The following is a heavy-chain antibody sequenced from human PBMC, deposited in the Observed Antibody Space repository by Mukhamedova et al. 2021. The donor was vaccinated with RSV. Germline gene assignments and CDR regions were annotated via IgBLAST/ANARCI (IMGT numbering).Heavy chain of an antibody. CDR2: IHHSGSP. V-gene: IGHV4/OR15-8*01. Sequence: GEIHHSGSPIYKTSLKSRVTISVDKSKNQFYLQMTSVTAADTAVSYCASQGGLSIFGVFFGRYFDSWVQGTLVTVSS. D-gene: IGHD3/OR15-3a*01. CDR3: ASQGGLSIFGVFFGRYFDS. J-gene: IGHJ4*02.